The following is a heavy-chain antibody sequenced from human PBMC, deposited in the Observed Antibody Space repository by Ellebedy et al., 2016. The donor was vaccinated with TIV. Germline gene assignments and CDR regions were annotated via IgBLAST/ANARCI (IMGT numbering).Heavy chain of an antibody. CDR2: IYSGGRT. Sequence: GGSLRLSCAASGFTFSSYMTWVRQAPGKGLEWVSIIYSGGRTYYADSVTGRFTISRDDSKDTLSLQMSSLRAEDTAIYFCARVLPSLFYYDLWGQGTPVTVSS. CDR3: ARVLPSLFYYDL. CDR1: GFTFSSY. D-gene: IGHD3-16*01. J-gene: IGHJ4*02. V-gene: IGHV3-66*01.